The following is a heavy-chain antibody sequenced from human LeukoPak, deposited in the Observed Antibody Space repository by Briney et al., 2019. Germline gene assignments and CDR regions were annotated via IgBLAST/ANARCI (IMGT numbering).Heavy chain of an antibody. CDR3: ARSPLGIGNWFDP. CDR2: ISSSDTYM. J-gene: IGHJ5*02. V-gene: IGHV3-21*01. CDR1: GFTFSSYS. D-gene: IGHD3-16*01. Sequence: GGSLRLSCAASGFTFSSYSMNWVRQAPGKGLEWVSSISSSDTYMYYADSVKGRFTISRDNAKNSLSLQMTSLRADDTAVYYCARSPLGIGNWFDPWGQGTLVTASS.